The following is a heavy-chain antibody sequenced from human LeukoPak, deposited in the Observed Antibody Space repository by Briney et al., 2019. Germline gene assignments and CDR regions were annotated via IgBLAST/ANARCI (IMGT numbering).Heavy chain of an antibody. CDR2: FDPEDGET. D-gene: IGHD2-2*01. CDR3: ATDVPNCSSTSCYLSRYYYYGMDV. J-gene: IGHJ6*02. CDR1: GYTFSSCA. V-gene: IGHV1-24*01. Sequence: ASVKVSCKASGYTFSSCAINWVRQAPGKGLEWMGGFDPEDGETIYAQKFQGRVTMTEDTSTDTAYMELSSLRSEDTAVYYCATDVPNCSSTSCYLSRYYYYGMDVWGQGTTVTVSS.